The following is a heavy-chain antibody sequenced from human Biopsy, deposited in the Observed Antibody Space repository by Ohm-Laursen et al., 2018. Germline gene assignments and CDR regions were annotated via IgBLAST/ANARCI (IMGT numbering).Heavy chain of an antibody. V-gene: IGHV4-31*01. Sequence: SQTLSLTCTVSGGSVSSGGFYWSWIRQHPGKGLEWIGYIYYSGTTYYNPSLKSLVTISVDTSKIQFSLKLNSVTAADTAVYYCARRPYGGTRYWYFDLWGRGTLVTVSS. D-gene: IGHD4-23*01. CDR1: GGSVSSGGFY. CDR3: ARRPYGGTRYWYFDL. J-gene: IGHJ2*01. CDR2: IYYSGTT.